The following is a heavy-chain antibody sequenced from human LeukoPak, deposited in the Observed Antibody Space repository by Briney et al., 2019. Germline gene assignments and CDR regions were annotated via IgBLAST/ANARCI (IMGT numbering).Heavy chain of an antibody. CDR1: GFTFSSYG. CDR2: IWYDGSNS. CDR3: ARDGAFWSGYPYYFDY. J-gene: IGHJ4*02. D-gene: IGHD3-3*01. V-gene: IGHV3-33*08. Sequence: PGRSLRLSCAASGFTFSSYGMHWVRQAPGKGLEWVAVIWYDGSNSYYADSVMGRFTISRDNSKNTLYLQMNSLRAEDTAVYYCARDGAFWSGYPYYFDYWGQGTLVTVSS.